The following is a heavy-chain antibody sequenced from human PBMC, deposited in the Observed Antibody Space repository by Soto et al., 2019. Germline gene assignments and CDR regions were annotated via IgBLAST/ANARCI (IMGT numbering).Heavy chain of an antibody. Sequence: SETLSLNCAVSGGSISSSNWWNWVRQPPGKGLEWIGEIYHSGSTNYNPSLKSRVTISVDTSKNQFSLKLSSVTAADTAVYYCARSDGRYWGQGTLVTVS. J-gene: IGHJ4*02. V-gene: IGHV4-4*02. CDR3: ARSDGRY. CDR2: IYHSGST. CDR1: GGSISSSNW.